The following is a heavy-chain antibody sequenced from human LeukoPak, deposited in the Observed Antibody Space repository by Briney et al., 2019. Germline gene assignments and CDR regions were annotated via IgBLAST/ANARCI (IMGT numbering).Heavy chain of an antibody. V-gene: IGHV3-30*03. Sequence: PGGSLRLSCAASGFTFSSYGMHWVRQAPGKGLEWVAVISYDGSNKYYADSVKGRFTVSRDNSKNTLYLLMNTLRAEDTAVYYCGIDPLGITMLRGTAIPGDSWGQGALVTVSS. J-gene: IGHJ5*01. CDR3: GIDPLGITMLRGTAIPGDS. CDR1: GFTFSSYG. CDR2: ISYDGSNK. D-gene: IGHD3-10*01.